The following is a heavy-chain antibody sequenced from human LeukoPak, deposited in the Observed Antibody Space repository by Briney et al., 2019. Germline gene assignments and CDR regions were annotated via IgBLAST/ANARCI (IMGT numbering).Heavy chain of an antibody. Sequence: SETLSLTCTVSGGPISSYQWSWIRQPPGKGLEWIGYIYSTGSTNYHPSLKSRITISLDTSKNQFSLKLSSVTAADTAVYYCARRTTVTPNWFDPWGQGTLVTVSS. D-gene: IGHD4-17*01. CDR3: ARRTTVTPNWFDP. V-gene: IGHV4-59*08. CDR1: GGPISSYQ. CDR2: IYSTGST. J-gene: IGHJ5*02.